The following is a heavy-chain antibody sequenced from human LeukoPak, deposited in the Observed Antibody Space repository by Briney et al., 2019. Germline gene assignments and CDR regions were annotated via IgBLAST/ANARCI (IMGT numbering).Heavy chain of an antibody. CDR3: AKDLQEDAFDI. CDR1: GFTFSSYG. J-gene: IGHJ3*02. Sequence: PGGSLRLSCAASGFTFSSYGMHWVRQAPGKGLEWVAVIWYDGSNKYYADSVKGRFTISRDNSKNTLYLQMNSLRAEDTAVYYCAKDLQEDAFDIWGQGTMVTVSS. D-gene: IGHD4-11*01. V-gene: IGHV3-33*06. CDR2: IWYDGSNK.